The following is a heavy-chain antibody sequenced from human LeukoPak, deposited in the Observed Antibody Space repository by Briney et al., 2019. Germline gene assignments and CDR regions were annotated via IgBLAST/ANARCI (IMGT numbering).Heavy chain of an antibody. CDR1: GFTFSSYE. J-gene: IGHJ5*02. Sequence: PGGSLRLSCAASGFTFSSYEMNWVRQAPGKGLEWVSYISSSGSTIYYADSVKGRFTISRDNAKNSLYLQMNSLRAEDTAVYYCARDRRYCSGGSCETWGQGTLVTVSS. CDR2: ISSSGSTI. D-gene: IGHD2-15*01. V-gene: IGHV3-48*03. CDR3: ARDRRYCSGGSCET.